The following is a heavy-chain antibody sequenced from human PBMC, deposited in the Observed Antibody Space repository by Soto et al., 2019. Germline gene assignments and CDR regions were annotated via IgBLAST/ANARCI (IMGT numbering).Heavy chain of an antibody. CDR2: IDPSDSYT. V-gene: IGHV5-10-1*01. J-gene: IGHJ6*02. CDR3: ATHGGSSSSVPYYGMDV. Sequence: GESLKISCKGSGYSFTSYWISWVRQMPGKGLEWMGRIDPSDSYTNYSPSFQGHVTISADKSISTAYLQWSSLKASDTAMYYCATHGGSSSSVPYYGMDVWGQGTTVTVAS. CDR1: GYSFTSYW. D-gene: IGHD6-6*01.